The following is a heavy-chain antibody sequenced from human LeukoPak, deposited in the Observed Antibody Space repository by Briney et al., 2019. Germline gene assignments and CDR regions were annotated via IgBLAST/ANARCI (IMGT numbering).Heavy chain of an antibody. V-gene: IGHV3-11*01. Sequence: GGSLRLSCAASGFTFSDSYMTWVRQAPGKGVEGVAYISGSGYDKNYSDPVKGRFTISRENAKNSLYLQMNSLGAEDTAVYYCARRSYSSGWLYYYYYMDVWGKGTTVTISS. CDR1: GFTFSDSY. J-gene: IGHJ6*03. CDR3: ARRSYSSGWLYYYYYMDV. D-gene: IGHD6-19*01. CDR2: ISGSGYDK.